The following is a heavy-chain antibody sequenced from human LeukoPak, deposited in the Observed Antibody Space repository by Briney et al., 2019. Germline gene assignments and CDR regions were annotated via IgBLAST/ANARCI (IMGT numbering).Heavy chain of an antibody. CDR3: AREPPASGYFDY. CDR1: GYAFTSYY. Sequence: ASVKVSCKASGYAFTSYYMHWVRQAPGQGLEWMGIINPSDGGTSYAQKFQGRVTMTRDTSTSTVYMGLSSLRSEDTAVYHCAREPPASGYFDYWGQGSLATVSS. V-gene: IGHV1-46*01. CDR2: INPSDGGT. J-gene: IGHJ4*02.